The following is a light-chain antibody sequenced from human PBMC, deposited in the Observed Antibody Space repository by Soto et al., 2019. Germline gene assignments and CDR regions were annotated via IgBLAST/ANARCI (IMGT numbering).Light chain of an antibody. CDR2: KAS. CDR1: QTISSW. V-gene: IGKV1-5*03. Sequence: DPPITKNAYPLSGSVVDIVTIICLASQTISSWLAWYQQKPGKAHKLLIYKASTLKSGVPSRFSGSGSGTEFTLTISCLQPDDFATYYCQQSNSYSAGLGQGTKADVK. J-gene: IGKJ1*01. CDR3: QQSNSYSAG.